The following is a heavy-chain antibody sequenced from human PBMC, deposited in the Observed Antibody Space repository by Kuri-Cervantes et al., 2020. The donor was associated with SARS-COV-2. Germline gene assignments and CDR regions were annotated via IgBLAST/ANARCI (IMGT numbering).Heavy chain of an antibody. CDR1: GYTFTSYD. V-gene: IGHV1-8*03. CDR3: ARTRIAAAGTIDY. Sequence: ASVKVSCKASGYTFTSYDINWVRQATGQGLEWMGWMNPNSGNTGYAQKFQGRVTITRNTSISTAYMELSSLRSEDTAVYYCARTRIAAAGTIDYWGQGTLVTV. J-gene: IGHJ4*02. D-gene: IGHD6-13*01. CDR2: MNPNSGNT.